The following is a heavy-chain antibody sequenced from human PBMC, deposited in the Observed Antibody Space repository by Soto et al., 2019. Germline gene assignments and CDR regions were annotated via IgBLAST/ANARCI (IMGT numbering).Heavy chain of an antibody. CDR1: GFTFSHYW. D-gene: IGHD2-15*01. CDR3: ARGDCVGGTCYSLAGSFYYYMDV. Sequence: EVQLVESGGGLVQPGGSLRLSCAASGFTFSHYWMYWVRQAPGKGLVWVSRINSDGSVSSYADSVKGRLTISSDNVKNTLYLQMDSLRAEDTAVYYCARGDCVGGTCYSLAGSFYYYMDVWGKGTTVTVFS. CDR2: INSDGSVS. V-gene: IGHV3-74*01. J-gene: IGHJ6*03.